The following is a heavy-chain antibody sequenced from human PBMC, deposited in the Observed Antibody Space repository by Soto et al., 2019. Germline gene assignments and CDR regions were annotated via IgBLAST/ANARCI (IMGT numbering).Heavy chain of an antibody. J-gene: IGHJ4*02. Sequence: QVQLQESGPGLLKPSQTLSLTCTVSGVSITSGDYYWSWIRQPPGKGLEWIGYIYYSANTYYNPSLESRLSISLDTSKNQFSLELTSVTAADTAVYYCARQPRGHDFWSGYYKATDYWGQGTLVTVSS. CDR1: GVSITSGDYY. CDR3: ARQPRGHDFWSGYYKATDY. D-gene: IGHD3-3*01. V-gene: IGHV4-30-4*01. CDR2: IYYSANT.